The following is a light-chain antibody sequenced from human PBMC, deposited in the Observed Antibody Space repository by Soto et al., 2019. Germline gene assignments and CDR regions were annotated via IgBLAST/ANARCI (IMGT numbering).Light chain of an antibody. V-gene: IGKV1-12*01. J-gene: IGKJ5*01. CDR3: QQANSFPIT. CDR1: QGISSW. CDR2: AAS. Sequence: DIQMTQSPSSVSASVGDRVTITCRASQGISSWLAWYQKKPGKAPNLLIYAASSLQSGVPSRFGGSESGTDFTLTISSLQPEDCAIYFCQQANSFPITFGQGTRLENK.